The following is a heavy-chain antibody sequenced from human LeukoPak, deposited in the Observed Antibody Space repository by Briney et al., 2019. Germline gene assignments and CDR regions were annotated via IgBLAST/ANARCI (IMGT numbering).Heavy chain of an antibody. CDR1: GFIFSDYY. Sequence: PGGSLRLSCAASGFIFSDYYMTWIRQAPGKGLECVSYISRGGSSIYYADSVKGRFTLSRDNAKNSLYLQMNSLRAEDTAVYYCARDGGGLNDIHADYWGQGTLVTVSS. CDR2: ISRGGSSI. CDR3: ARDGGGLNDIHADY. J-gene: IGHJ4*02. D-gene: IGHD3-9*01. V-gene: IGHV3-11*01.